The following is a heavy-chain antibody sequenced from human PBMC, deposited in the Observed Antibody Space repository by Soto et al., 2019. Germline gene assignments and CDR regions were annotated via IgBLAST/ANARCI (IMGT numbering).Heavy chain of an antibody. Sequence: QVTLKESGPVLVKPTETLTLTCAVSGFSLSTGRMGVSWIRQPPGKALEWLAHIFSDAERSYSTSMESRLTIPKDTSGSQVVPTMTHIYPVDTGTLYCVRWNADSSQNYYCMYVCGQGNTVTVSS. CDR1: GFSLSTGRMG. CDR3: VRWNADSSQNYYCMYV. CDR2: IFSDAER. J-gene: IGHJ6*02. D-gene: IGHD1-1*01. V-gene: IGHV2-26*01.